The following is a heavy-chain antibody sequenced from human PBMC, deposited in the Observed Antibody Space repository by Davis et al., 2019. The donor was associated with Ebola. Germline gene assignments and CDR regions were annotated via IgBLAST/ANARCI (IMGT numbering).Heavy chain of an antibody. CDR1: GFRFSTYT. CDR2: IPYDGKDI. CDR3: VREIYDYVWLAYFHY. J-gene: IGHJ4*02. D-gene: IGHD3-16*01. V-gene: IGHV3-30*04. Sequence: GGSLRLSCVASGFRFSTYTMHWVRQAPGKGLEWVAVIPYDGKDISYAESVRGRFTISRDNSKNTLHLQMNSLRTEDTALYYCVREIYDYVWLAYFHYWGQGTLVTVSS.